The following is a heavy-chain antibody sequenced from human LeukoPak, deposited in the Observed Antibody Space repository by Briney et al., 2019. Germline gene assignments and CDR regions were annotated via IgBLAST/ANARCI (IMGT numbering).Heavy chain of an antibody. CDR3: AREPSWGGWFDP. J-gene: IGHJ5*02. Sequence: KSSETLSLTCTVSGGSISSSSYYWGWIRQPPGKGLEWIGSIYYSGSTYYNPSLKSRVTISVDTSKNQFSLKLSSVTAADTAVYYCAREPSWGGWFDPWGQGTLVTVSS. CDR1: GGSISSSSYY. CDR2: IYYSGST. V-gene: IGHV4-39*07. D-gene: IGHD3-16*01.